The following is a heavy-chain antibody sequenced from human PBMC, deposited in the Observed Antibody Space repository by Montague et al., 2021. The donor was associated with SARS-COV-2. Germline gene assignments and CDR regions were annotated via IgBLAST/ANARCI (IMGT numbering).Heavy chain of an antibody. J-gene: IGHJ3*02. CDR1: GGSISSGGYY. Sequence: TLSLTCTVSGGSISSGGYYWSWIRQHPGKGLEWIGYIYYSGSTYYNPSLKSRVTISVDTSKNQFSLKLSSVTAADTAVYYCARARITMLVGVDAFDIWGQGTMVTVSS. CDR2: IYYSGST. D-gene: IGHD3-22*01. CDR3: ARARITMLVGVDAFDI. V-gene: IGHV4-31*03.